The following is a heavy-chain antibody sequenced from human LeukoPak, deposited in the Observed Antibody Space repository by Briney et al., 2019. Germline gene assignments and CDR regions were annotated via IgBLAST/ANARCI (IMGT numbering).Heavy chain of an antibody. J-gene: IGHJ4*02. CDR3: ARGRYYFDY. Sequence: PSETLSLTCTVSGGSISSSSYYWGWIRQPPGKGLEWIGSIYYSGSTYYNPSLKSRVTISVDTSKNQFSLKLSSVTAADTAVYYCARGRYYFDYWGQGTLVTVSS. V-gene: IGHV4-39*07. CDR2: IYYSGST. CDR1: GGSISSSSYY.